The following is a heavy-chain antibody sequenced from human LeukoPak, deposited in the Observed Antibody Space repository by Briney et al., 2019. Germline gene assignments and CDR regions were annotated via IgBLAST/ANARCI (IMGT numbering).Heavy chain of an antibody. CDR1: GFIFSGYW. CDR2: INLDGTET. Sequence: GGSLRLSCEAFGFIFSGYWMGWVRQAAGKGLEWVANINLDGTETYYVDSVKGRFTISRDNAKESMFLQMNRLRVEETAVYHCVRWGVEAGMDSWGQGTLVTVSS. CDR3: VRWGVEAGMDS. D-gene: IGHD6-19*01. J-gene: IGHJ4*02. V-gene: IGHV3-7*01.